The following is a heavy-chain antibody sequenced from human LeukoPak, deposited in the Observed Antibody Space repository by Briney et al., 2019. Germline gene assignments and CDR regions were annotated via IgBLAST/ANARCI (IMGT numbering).Heavy chain of an antibody. CDR2: IQSKTDAETT. J-gene: IGHJ4*02. CDR1: GFTFSNAW. Sequence: GGSLRLSCAASGFTFSNAWMSWVRQAPGKALVWVGRIQSKTDAETTDYAAPVKGIFTISRDDSKNTVYLQMNSLKTEDTAVYYCTTKNTYYDFWSGYHRRDYFDYWGQGTLVTVSS. CDR3: TTKNTYYDFWSGYHRRDYFDY. V-gene: IGHV3-15*01. D-gene: IGHD3-3*01.